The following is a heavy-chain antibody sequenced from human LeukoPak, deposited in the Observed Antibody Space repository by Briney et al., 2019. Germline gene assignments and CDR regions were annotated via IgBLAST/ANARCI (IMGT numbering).Heavy chain of an antibody. J-gene: IGHJ4*02. Sequence: GGSLRLSCAASGFTFSSYGMHWVRQAPGKGLEWVSAISGSGGTTYYADSVKGRFTISRDNSKNTLYLQMNSLRVEDTAVYYCALAAAASSFDYWGQGTLLTVSS. D-gene: IGHD2-15*01. CDR3: ALAAAASSFDY. CDR2: ISGSGGTT. CDR1: GFTFSSYG. V-gene: IGHV3-23*01.